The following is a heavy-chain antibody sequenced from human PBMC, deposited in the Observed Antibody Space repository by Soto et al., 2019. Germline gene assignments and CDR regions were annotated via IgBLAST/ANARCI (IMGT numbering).Heavy chain of an antibody. D-gene: IGHD1-26*01. Sequence: EVQLVESGGGFVQPGGSLRLSCVASRFSFTNAWMSWVRQAPGKGPEWVGRIKSKTDGGTADYAAPVKGRFTISRDDSQISLYLHMDSLKTEVTALFHCSTDIGIYGLEIWGQGTTVTVSS. CDR2: IKSKTDGGTA. J-gene: IGHJ6*02. CDR3: STDIGIYGLEI. CDR1: RFSFTNAW. V-gene: IGHV3-15*01.